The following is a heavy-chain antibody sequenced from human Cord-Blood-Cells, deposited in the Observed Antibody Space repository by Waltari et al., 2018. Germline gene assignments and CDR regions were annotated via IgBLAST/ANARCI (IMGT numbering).Heavy chain of an antibody. Sequence: VQLQQWGAGLLKPSETLSLTCAVYGWSFSGYYLIWIRQPPGKGLEWIGEINHSGSTNYNPSLKSRVTISVDTSKNQFSLKLSSVTAADTAVYYCARAETYYDILTGYYDYWGQGTLVTVSS. V-gene: IGHV4-34*01. J-gene: IGHJ4*02. CDR2: INHSGST. D-gene: IGHD3-9*01. CDR1: GWSFSGYY. CDR3: ARAETYYDILTGYYDY.